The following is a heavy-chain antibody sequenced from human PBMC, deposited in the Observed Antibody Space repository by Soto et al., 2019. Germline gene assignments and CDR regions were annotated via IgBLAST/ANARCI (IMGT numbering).Heavy chain of an antibody. CDR1: GYSFASYW. Sequence: GESLKISCQGSGYSFASYWIGWVRQMSGKDLEWMGIIYPGDSDTRYSPSFQGQVTISADKSLRTAYLQWTSLKASDTALYYCARTRSFTLGFYYDGMDVWGQGTTVTVSS. V-gene: IGHV5-51*01. CDR2: IYPGDSDT. CDR3: ARTRSFTLGFYYDGMDV. D-gene: IGHD6-6*01. J-gene: IGHJ6*02.